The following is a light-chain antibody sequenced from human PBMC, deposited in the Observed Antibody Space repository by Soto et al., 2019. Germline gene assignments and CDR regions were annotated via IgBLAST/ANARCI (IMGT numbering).Light chain of an antibody. CDR3: QQYNNWPPLT. V-gene: IGKV3-15*01. Sequence: EIVMTQSPATLSVSPGERATLSCRASQSVNSNLAWYQQKPGQAPRLLIYGASTRATGIPARFSGSGSGTEFTLTISSLQSEDFAVYHCQQYNNWPPLTFGGGTKVAIK. CDR2: GAS. CDR1: QSVNSN. J-gene: IGKJ4*01.